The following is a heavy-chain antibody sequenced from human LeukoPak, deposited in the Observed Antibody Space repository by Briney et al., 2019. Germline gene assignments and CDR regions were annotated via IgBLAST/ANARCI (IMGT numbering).Heavy chain of an antibody. D-gene: IGHD4/OR15-4a*01. Sequence: PGGSLRLSCAASGFTFSSYAMHWVRQAPGKGLEWVAVISYDGSNKYYADSVKGRFTISRDNSKNTLYLQMGSLRAEDMAVYYCASHDYYQGHHSWGQGTLVTVSS. J-gene: IGHJ4*02. V-gene: IGHV3-30*14. CDR1: GFTFSSYA. CDR2: ISYDGSNK. CDR3: ASHDYYQGHHS.